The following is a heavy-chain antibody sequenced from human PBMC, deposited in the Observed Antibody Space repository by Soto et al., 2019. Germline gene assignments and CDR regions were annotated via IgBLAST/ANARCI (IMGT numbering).Heavy chain of an antibody. CDR1: GYTFTSYA. D-gene: IGHD2-2*01. V-gene: IGHV1-3*01. CDR3: ARDACSSTSCHNRNYYYYMDV. Sequence: QVQLVQSGAEVKKPGASVKVSCKASGYTFTSYAMHWVRQAPGQRLEWMGWINAGNGNTKYSQKFQGRVTITRDTSASTAYMELSSLRSEDTAVYYCARDACSSTSCHNRNYYYYMDVWDKGTTVTVSS. CDR2: INAGNGNT. J-gene: IGHJ6*03.